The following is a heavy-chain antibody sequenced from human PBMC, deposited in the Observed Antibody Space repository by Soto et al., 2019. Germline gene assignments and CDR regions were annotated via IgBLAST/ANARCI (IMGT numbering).Heavy chain of an antibody. Sequence: PSETLSLTCTVSGGSVSSGSYYWSWVRQPPGKGLEWIGYIYYSESTNYNPSLKSRVTISVDTSKNQFSLKLSSVTAADMAVYYCARGAALLDYWGQGTLVTVSS. CDR3: ARGAALLDY. CDR2: IYYSEST. D-gene: IGHD6-13*01. CDR1: GGSVSSGSYY. J-gene: IGHJ4*02. V-gene: IGHV4-61*01.